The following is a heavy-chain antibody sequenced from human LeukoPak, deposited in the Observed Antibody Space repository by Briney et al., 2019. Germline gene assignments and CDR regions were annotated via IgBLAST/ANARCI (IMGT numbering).Heavy chain of an antibody. J-gene: IGHJ4*02. CDR1: GFSFSTYD. V-gene: IGHV3-23*01. Sequence: GGSLRLSCVGSGFSFSTYDMGWVRQTPGKGLEWVSAISTTGGYTEDADSVKGRFTTSRDNSQNTLFLQTHSLRAEDTAVYYCAKKPATIKFPFDIWGQGTLVTVSP. D-gene: IGHD5-24*01. CDR2: ISTTGGYT. CDR3: AKKPATIKFPFDI.